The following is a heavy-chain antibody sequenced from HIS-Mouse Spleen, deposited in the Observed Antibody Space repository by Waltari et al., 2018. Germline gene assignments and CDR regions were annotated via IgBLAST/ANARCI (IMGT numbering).Heavy chain of an antibody. CDR2: IKHSGST. J-gene: IGHJ4*02. D-gene: IGHD6-6*01. V-gene: IGHV4-34*01. CDR3: YSSSSFDY. CDR1: GGSFSGYS. Sequence: QVQLQQWGAGLLKPSETLSLTCAVYGGSFSGYSWNWTRQPPGKGLEWIGEIKHSGSTNYNPSLKSRVTISVDTSKNQFSLKLSSVTAADTCARAGYSSSSFDYWGQGTLVTVSS.